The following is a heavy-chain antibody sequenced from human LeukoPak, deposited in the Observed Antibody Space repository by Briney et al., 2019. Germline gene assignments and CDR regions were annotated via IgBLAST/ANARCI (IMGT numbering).Heavy chain of an antibody. CDR2: ISGSGGST. J-gene: IGHJ6*03. CDR3: ARDGGVATPNYYYYYMDV. D-gene: IGHD2-15*01. CDR1: GFTFSSYA. Sequence: PGGSLRLSCAASGFTFSSYAMSWVRQAPGKGLEWVSAISGSGGSTYYADSVKGRFTISRDNSKNTLYLQMNSLRAEDTAVYYCARDGGVATPNYYYYYMDVWGKGTTATVSS. V-gene: IGHV3-23*01.